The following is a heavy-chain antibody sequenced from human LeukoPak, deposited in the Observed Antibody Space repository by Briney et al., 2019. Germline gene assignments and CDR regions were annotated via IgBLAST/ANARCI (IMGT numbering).Heavy chain of an antibody. CDR1: GYSFTSYW. CDR2: IYPGDSDT. Sequence: GESLKISCKGSGYSFTSYWIGWVRQLPGKGLEWMGIIYPGDSDTRYSPSFQGQVTISADKSISTAYLQWSSLKASDTAMYYCARHTTYYYDSSGYSDYWGQGTLDTVSS. V-gene: IGHV5-51*01. J-gene: IGHJ4*02. D-gene: IGHD3-22*01. CDR3: ARHTTYYYDSSGYSDY.